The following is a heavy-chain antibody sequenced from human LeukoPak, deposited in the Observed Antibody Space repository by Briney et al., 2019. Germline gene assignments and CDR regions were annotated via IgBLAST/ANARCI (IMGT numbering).Heavy chain of an antibody. CDR2: ISSSSSYI. CDR1: GFTFSSYS. Sequence: GGSLRLSCAASGFTFSSYSMNWVRQAPGKGLEWVSSISSSSSYIYYADSVKGRFTISRDNAKNSLYLQMNSLRAEDTAVYYCARDRVVVTAESDAFDIWGQGTMVTVSS. J-gene: IGHJ3*02. CDR3: ARDRVVVTAESDAFDI. V-gene: IGHV3-21*01. D-gene: IGHD2-21*02.